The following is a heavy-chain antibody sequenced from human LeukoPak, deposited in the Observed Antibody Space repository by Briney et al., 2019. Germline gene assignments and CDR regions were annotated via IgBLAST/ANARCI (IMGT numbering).Heavy chain of an antibody. CDR1: GFTFSSYA. Sequence: RTGGSLRLSCAASGFTFSSYAMSWVRQAPGKGLEWVPAISGSGGSTYYADSVKGRLTISRDNSKNTLYLQMNSLRAEDTAVYYCAKDRGYYYGSGSYYNVLDYWGQGTLVTVSS. CDR2: ISGSGGST. CDR3: AKDRGYYYGSGSYYNVLDY. J-gene: IGHJ4*02. V-gene: IGHV3-23*01. D-gene: IGHD3-10*01.